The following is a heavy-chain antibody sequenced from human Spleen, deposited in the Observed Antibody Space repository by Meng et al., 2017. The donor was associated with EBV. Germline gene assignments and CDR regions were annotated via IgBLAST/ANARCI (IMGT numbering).Heavy chain of an antibody. J-gene: IGHJ4*02. CDR2: IFHSGNT. CDR3: ARDVYSGRYYAYGH. Sequence: QGQWNESCTGRVNASGTLSLTCAVAGDSISTINWWSWVRQPPGKGLEWIGEIFHSGNTNYNPSLRSRVTISVDTSKNQFSLNLTSVTAADTAVYYCARDVYSGRYYAYGHWGQGTLVTVSS. CDR1: GDSISTINW. D-gene: IGHD1-26*01. V-gene: IGHV4-4*02.